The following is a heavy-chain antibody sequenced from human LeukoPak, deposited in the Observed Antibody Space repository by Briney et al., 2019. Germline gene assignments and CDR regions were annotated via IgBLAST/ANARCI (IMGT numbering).Heavy chain of an antibody. CDR3: ARDPMDSSGWYRDAFDI. Sequence: GGSLRLSCAASGFTFSSNYMSWVRQAPGKGLEWVSVIYSGGSTYYADSVKGRFTISRDNSKNTLYLQMNSLRAEDTAVYYCARDPMDSSGWYRDAFDIWGQGTMVTVSS. J-gene: IGHJ3*02. CDR2: IYSGGST. V-gene: IGHV3-53*01. D-gene: IGHD6-19*01. CDR1: GFTFSSNY.